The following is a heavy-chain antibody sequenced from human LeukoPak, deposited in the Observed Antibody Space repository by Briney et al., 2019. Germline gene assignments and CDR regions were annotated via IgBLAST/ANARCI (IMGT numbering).Heavy chain of an antibody. V-gene: IGHV3-21*01. CDR2: ISSSTSYI. CDR3: ARDPTPRYCSGGSCYTHYGMDV. CDR1: GFTFSSYT. Sequence: GSLRLSCAASGFTFSSYTMNWVRQAPGKGLEWVSSISSSTSYIYYADSVKGRLTISRDNAKNSLYLQMNSLRAEDTAIYYCARDPTPRYCSGGSCYTHYGMDVWGQGTTVTVSS. D-gene: IGHD2-15*01. J-gene: IGHJ6*02.